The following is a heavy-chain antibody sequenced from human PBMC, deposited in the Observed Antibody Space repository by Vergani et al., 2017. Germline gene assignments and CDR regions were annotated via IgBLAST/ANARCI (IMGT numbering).Heavy chain of an antibody. Sequence: QVQLVESGGGVVQPGRSLRLSCGASGFTFSNYGMHWVRQAPGKGLEWVTFIRYDGSNTYSADSVKGRFTISRDNSKNTLFLQMNSLRPEDTAVYYCARDTVTGSRYFDYWGQGTLVTVSS. D-gene: IGHD6-19*01. CDR2: IRYDGSNT. CDR1: GFTFSNYG. V-gene: IGHV3-30*02. J-gene: IGHJ4*02. CDR3: ARDTVTGSRYFDY.